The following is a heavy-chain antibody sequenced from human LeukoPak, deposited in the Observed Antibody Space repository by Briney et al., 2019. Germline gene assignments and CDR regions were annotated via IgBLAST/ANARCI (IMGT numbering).Heavy chain of an antibody. CDR2: ISGGGAGT. V-gene: IGHV3-23*01. CDR1: GLSFSFYA. Sequence: GGSLRLSCAASGLSFSFYAMSWVRQAPGKGLEWVSSISGGGAGTYYADSVRGRFTISRDNSKNTLYLQMNSLRAEDTALYYCAKAFRSNYYDGMEVWGQGSTVTVSS. J-gene: IGHJ6*02. CDR3: AKAFRSNYYDGMEV.